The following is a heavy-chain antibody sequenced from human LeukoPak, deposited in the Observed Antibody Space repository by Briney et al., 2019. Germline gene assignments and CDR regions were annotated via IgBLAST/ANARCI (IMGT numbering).Heavy chain of an antibody. Sequence: SETLSLTCTVSGGSISSSSYYWGWIRQPPGKGLEWIGSIYYSGSTYYNPSLKSRVTISVDTSKNQFSPKLSSVTAVDTAVYYCARDLGDSTPPLGYYYMDVWGKGTTVTVSS. D-gene: IGHD3-10*01. V-gene: IGHV4-39*07. CDR3: ARDLGDSTPPLGYYYMDV. J-gene: IGHJ6*03. CDR2: IYYSGST. CDR1: GGSISSSSYY.